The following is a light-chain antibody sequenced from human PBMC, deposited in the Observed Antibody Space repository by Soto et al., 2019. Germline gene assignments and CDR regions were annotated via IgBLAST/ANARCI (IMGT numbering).Light chain of an antibody. V-gene: IGLV6-57*03. CDR1: SGSIASNY. J-gene: IGLJ3*02. CDR3: QSYDSSNQWV. CDR2: EDN. Sequence: NFMLTQPHSVSESPGKTVTISCTRGSGSIASNYVQWYQQRPGTAPTTVIYEDNQRPSGVPDRFSGSIDSSSNSASLTISGLKDEDEAYYCCQSYDSSNQWVFGGGTKLTVL.